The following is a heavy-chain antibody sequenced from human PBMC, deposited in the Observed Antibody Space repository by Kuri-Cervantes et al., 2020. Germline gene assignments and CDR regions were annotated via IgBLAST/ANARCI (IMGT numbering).Heavy chain of an antibody. D-gene: IGHD2-8*01. V-gene: IGHV3-7*01. CDR3: AREGPPLYSDAFDI. CDR2: IKQDGSEK. J-gene: IGHJ3*02. Sequence: GESLKISCAASGFTFSSYWMSWVRQAPGKGLEWVANIKQDGSEKYYVDSVKGRFTISRDNSKNTLYLQMNSLRAEDTAVYYCAREGPPLYSDAFDIWGQGTMVTVSS. CDR1: GFTFSSYW.